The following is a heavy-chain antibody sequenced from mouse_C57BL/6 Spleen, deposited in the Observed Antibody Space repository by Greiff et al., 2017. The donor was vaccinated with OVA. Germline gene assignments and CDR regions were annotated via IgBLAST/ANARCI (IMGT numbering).Heavy chain of an antibody. CDR3: ARGFITTVVARSYWYFDV. Sequence: EVKLMESGPGLAKPSQTLSLTCSVTGYSITSDYWNWIRKFPGNKLEYMGYISYSGSTYYNPSLKSRISITRDTSKNQYYLQLNSVTTEDTATYYCARGFITTVVARSYWYFDVWGTGTTVTVSS. J-gene: IGHJ1*03. D-gene: IGHD1-1*01. CDR1: GYSITSDY. CDR2: ISYSGST. V-gene: IGHV3-8*01.